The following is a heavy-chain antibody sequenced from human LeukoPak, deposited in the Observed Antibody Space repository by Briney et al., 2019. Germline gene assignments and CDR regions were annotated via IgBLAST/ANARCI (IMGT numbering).Heavy chain of an antibody. CDR2: IYSGGST. D-gene: IGHD3-22*01. J-gene: IGHJ4*02. CDR1: GFTVSSNY. V-gene: IGHV3-53*01. CDR3: AILTHYYDSSGLNFDY. Sequence: PGGSLRLSCAASGFTVSSNYMSWVRQAPGKGLEWVSVIYSGGSTYYADSVKGRFTISRDNSKNTLYLQMNSLRAEDTAVYYCAILTHYYDSSGLNFDYWGQGTLVTVSS.